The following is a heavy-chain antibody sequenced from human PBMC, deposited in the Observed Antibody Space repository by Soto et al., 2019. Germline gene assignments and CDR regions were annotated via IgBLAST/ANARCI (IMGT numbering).Heavy chain of an antibody. D-gene: IGHD3-16*01. V-gene: IGHV3-11*01. J-gene: IGHJ5*02. CDR3: ARGAEISMLTKWFDP. CDR2: ISRHGNDI. Sequence: GGSLRLSCAASGFIFSDYYMSWIRQAPGKGLEWLAYISRHGNDIFYADSVDGRFTISRDNAKNSLFLQMDDLRVEDTGMYFCARGAEISMLTKWFDPWGQGILVTVSS. CDR1: GFIFSDYY.